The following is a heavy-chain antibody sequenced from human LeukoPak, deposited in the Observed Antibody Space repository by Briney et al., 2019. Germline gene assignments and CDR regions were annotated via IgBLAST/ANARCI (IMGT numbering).Heavy chain of an antibody. V-gene: IGHV4-59*01. CDR2: IYYSGST. D-gene: IGHD5-24*01. J-gene: IGHJ3*02. CDR1: GGSISSYY. Sequence: PSETLSLTCTVSGGSISSYYWSRIRQPPGKGLEWIGYIYYSGSTNYNPSLKSRVTMSVDTSKNQFSLKLSSVTAADTAVYYCARYLSATKGAFDIWGQGTMVTVSS. CDR3: ARYLSATKGAFDI.